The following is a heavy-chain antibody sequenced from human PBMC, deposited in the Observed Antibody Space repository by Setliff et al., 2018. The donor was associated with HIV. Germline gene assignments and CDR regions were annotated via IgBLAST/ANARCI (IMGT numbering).Heavy chain of an antibody. Sequence: ETLSLSCAASGFTFSLSWMHWVRQGPGKGLVWISAISGSGGSTYYADSVKGRSTISRDNSKNTLYLQMNSLRAEDTAVYYCAKAVTPYSYGYGLDVWGKGTTVTVSS. J-gene: IGHJ6*04. CDR3: AKAVTPYSYGYGLDV. CDR1: GFTFSLSW. D-gene: IGHD5-18*01. CDR2: ISGSGGST. V-gene: IGHV3-23*01.